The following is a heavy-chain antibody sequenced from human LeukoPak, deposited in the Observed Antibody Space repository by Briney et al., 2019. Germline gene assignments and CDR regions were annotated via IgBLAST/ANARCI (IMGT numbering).Heavy chain of an antibody. CDR2: IKQDGSEK. CDR3: ARSARLMKGVVEVTALDD. J-gene: IGHJ4*02. V-gene: IGHV3-7*01. CDR1: GFTVSSYY. D-gene: IGHD3-3*01. Sequence: GGSLRLSCAASGFTVSSYYMNWVRQAPGKGPEWVANIKQDGSEKYYVDSVKGRFTISRDNAKNSLYLQMNSLRAEDTAVYYCARSARLMKGVVEVTALDDWGQGTLVTVSS.